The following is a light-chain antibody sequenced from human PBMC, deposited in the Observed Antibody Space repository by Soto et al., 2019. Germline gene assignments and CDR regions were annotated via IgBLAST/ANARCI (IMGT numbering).Light chain of an antibody. J-gene: IGLJ3*02. Sequence: QSALTQPRSVSGSPGQSVTISWTGTSSDVGGYNYVSWYQQHPDKAPKLMIYTVTKRPSGVPDRFSGSKSGNTASLTISGLQAEDEADYYCYSYAGSYTWVFGGGTKLTVL. CDR2: TVT. CDR1: SSDVGGYNY. CDR3: YSYAGSYTWV. V-gene: IGLV2-11*01.